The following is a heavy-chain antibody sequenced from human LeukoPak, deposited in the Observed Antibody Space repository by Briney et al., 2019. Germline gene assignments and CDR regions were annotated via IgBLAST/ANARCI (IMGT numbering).Heavy chain of an antibody. CDR1: GYNFNSYG. V-gene: IGHV1-2*02. J-gene: IGHJ4*02. Sequence: GASVKVSCKASGYNFNSYGMNWVRQAPGQGLEWMGWINANTGVTHYALKFQGRVTITRDTSISTVYMELSSLKSDDTAVYYCARDNNWGPDYWGQGTLVIVSS. D-gene: IGHD7-27*01. CDR3: ARDNNWGPDY. CDR2: INANTGVT.